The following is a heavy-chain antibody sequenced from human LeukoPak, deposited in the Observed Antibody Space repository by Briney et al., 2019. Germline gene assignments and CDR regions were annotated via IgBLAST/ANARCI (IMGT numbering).Heavy chain of an antibody. CDR1: GYTFTSYG. D-gene: IGHD3-22*01. CDR3: ASYDSSAGY. J-gene: IGHJ4*02. CDR2: INPNSGV. Sequence: ASVKVSCKASGYTFTSYGISWVRQAPGQGLEWMGWINPNSGVKYAQKFQGRVTMTRDTSISTAYMELTRLRSDDTAVYYCASYDSSAGYWGQGTLVTVSS. V-gene: IGHV1-2*02.